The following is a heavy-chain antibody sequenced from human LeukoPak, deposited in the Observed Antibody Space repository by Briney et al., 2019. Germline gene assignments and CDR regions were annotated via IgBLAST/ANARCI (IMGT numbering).Heavy chain of an antibody. CDR3: TTGGYYDSSFDY. CDR1: GFIFNNAW. Sequence: GGSLRLSCAASGFIFNNAWMTWVRQAPGKGLEWVGRIKSKTDGGTTDYAAPVKGRFTISRDDSKNTLYLQMNSLKTEDTAVYYCTTGGYYDSSFDYWGQGTLVTVSS. CDR2: IKSKTDGGTT. D-gene: IGHD3-22*01. J-gene: IGHJ4*02. V-gene: IGHV3-15*07.